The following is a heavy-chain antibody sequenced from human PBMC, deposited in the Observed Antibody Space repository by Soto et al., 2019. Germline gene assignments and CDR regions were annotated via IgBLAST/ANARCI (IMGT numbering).Heavy chain of an antibody. D-gene: IGHD5-12*01. CDR2: IIPIFGTA. Sequence: GASVKVSCKASGGTFSSYAISWVRQAPGQGLEWMGGIIPIFGTANYAQRFQGRVTITADESTSTAYMELSSLRSEDTAVYYCARDSSRRDGYKTEHYFDYWGQGTLVTVSS. CDR3: ARDSSRRDGYKTEHYFDY. CDR1: GGTFSSYA. J-gene: IGHJ4*02. V-gene: IGHV1-69*13.